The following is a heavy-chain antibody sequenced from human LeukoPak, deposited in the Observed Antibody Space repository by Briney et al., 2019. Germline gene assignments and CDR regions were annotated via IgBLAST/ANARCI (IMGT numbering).Heavy chain of an antibody. D-gene: IGHD1-26*01. J-gene: IGHJ4*02. CDR1: GYSISSGYY. CDR3: ARASGSYYLFFDY. CDR2: IYHSGST. V-gene: IGHV4-38-2*02. Sequence: SETLSLTCTVSGYSISSGYYWGWIRQPPGKGLEWIGSIYHSGSTYYNPSLKSRVTISVDTSKNQFSLKLSSVTAADTAVYYCARASGSYYLFFDYWGQGTLVTVSS.